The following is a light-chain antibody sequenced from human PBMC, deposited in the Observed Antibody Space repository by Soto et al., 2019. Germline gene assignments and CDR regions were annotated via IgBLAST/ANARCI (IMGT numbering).Light chain of an antibody. CDR1: SSNIGANYD. Sequence: QSVLTQPPSVPGAPGQRVTISCTGSSSNIGANYDVHWYQHRPGTAPKLLIFGNTNRPSGVPDRFSGSKSGTSASLAITGLQAEDEGDYYCSSYTSSSTYVFGTGTKVTVL. J-gene: IGLJ1*01. CDR3: SSYTSSSTYV. V-gene: IGLV1-40*01. CDR2: GNT.